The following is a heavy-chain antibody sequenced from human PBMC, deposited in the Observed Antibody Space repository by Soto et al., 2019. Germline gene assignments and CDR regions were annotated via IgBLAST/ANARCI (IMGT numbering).Heavy chain of an antibody. CDR2: IIPILGIA. D-gene: IGHD3-3*01. CDR3: ARDPPYDFWSGFNWFDP. J-gene: IGHJ5*02. Sequence: GASVKVSCKASGGTFSSYTISWLRQAPGQGLKWKGRIIPILGIANYAQKFQGRVTITADKSTSTAYMELSSLRSEDTAVYYCARDPPYDFWSGFNWFDPWGQGTLVTVSS. CDR1: GGTFSSYT. V-gene: IGHV1-69*04.